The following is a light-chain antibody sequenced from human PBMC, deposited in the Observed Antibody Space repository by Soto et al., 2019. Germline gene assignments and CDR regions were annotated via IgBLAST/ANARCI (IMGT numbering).Light chain of an antibody. CDR1: SSDGGSYDY. CDR3: SSYTSRSSLDV. CDR2: DVT. V-gene: IGLV2-14*01. Sequence: QSALTQPASVSGSPGQSITISCTGSSSDGGSYDYVSWYQQHPGKAPKLMIYDVTNRPSGVSDRFSGSKSGNTASLTISGLQAEDEADYFCSSYTSRSSLDVFGTGTKLTVL. J-gene: IGLJ1*01.